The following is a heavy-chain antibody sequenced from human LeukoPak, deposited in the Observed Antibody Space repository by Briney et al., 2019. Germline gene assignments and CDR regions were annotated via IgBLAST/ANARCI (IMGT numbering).Heavy chain of an antibody. CDR2: ISAYNGNT. V-gene: IGHV1-18*01. D-gene: IGHD3-10*01. CDR1: GYTFTSYG. CDR3: ARDEYGSFLQGNDY. Sequence: ASVKVSCKASGYTFTSYGISWVRQAPGQGLEWMGWISAYNGNTNYAQKLQGRVTMTTDTSTSTAYMELRSLRSDDTAVYYCARDEYGSFLQGNDYWGQGTLVTASS. J-gene: IGHJ4*02.